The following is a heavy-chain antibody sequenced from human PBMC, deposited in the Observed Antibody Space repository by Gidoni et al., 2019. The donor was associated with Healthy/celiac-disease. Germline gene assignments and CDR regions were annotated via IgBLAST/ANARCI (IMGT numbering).Heavy chain of an antibody. V-gene: IGHV3-21*01. D-gene: IGHD6-13*01. CDR3: ARDMSSSPLDY. CDR2: ISSSSSYI. Sequence: EVQLVESGGGLVKPGGSLRLSCAASGCTFSSYSMNWVRQAPGKGLEWVSSISSSSSYIYYADSVKGRFTISRDNAKNSLSLQMNSLRAEDTAVYYCARDMSSSPLDYWGQGTLVTVSS. J-gene: IGHJ4*02. CDR1: GCTFSSYS.